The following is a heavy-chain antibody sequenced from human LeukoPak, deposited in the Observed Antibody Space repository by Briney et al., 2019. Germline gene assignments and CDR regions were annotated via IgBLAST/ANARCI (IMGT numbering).Heavy chain of an antibody. CDR2: INPGGGST. D-gene: IGHD1-26*01. CDR1: GYTFTSYY. V-gene: IGHV1-46*01. J-gene: IGHJ3*02. Sequence: ASVKVSCKASGYTFTSYYMNWVRQAPGQGLEWMGIINPGGGSTIYAQKFQGRVTMTRDMSTSTVYMELGSLRAEDTAVYYCARVESWEHSGSSQDAFDIWGQGTMVTVSS. CDR3: ARVESWEHSGSSQDAFDI.